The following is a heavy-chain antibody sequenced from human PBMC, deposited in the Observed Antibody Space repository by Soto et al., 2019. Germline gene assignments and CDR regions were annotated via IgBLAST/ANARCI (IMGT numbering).Heavy chain of an antibody. Sequence: QVQLVQSGVEVKKPGASVKVSCKASGYTFNSYGISWVRQAPGQGLEWVGWISTSNGNTDYAQKLQGRVTVTTDTYTSTAYMELRSLRSDDTAVYYCASGWFGMSGDDAFDIWGEGTMVTVSS. CDR2: ISTSNGNT. J-gene: IGHJ3*02. D-gene: IGHD3-10*01. CDR3: ASGWFGMSGDDAFDI. CDR1: GYTFNSYG. V-gene: IGHV1-18*01.